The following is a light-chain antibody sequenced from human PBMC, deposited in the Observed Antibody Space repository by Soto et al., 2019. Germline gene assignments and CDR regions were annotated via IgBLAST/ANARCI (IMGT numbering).Light chain of an antibody. J-gene: IGLJ2*01. CDR1: SSDVGGYDY. V-gene: IGLV2-14*03. CDR3: ATWDDDVSGVV. Sequence: QSALTQPASVSGSLGQSITISCTGTSSDVGGYDYVSWYQQHPGKAPKLMIYDVNNRPSGVSNRFSGSKSGNTASLTISGLQAEDEADYHCATWDDDVSGVVFGGGTKLTVL. CDR2: DVN.